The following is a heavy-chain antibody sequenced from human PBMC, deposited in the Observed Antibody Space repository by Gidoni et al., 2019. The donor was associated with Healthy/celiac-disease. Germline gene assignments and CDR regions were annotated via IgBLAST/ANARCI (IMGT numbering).Heavy chain of an antibody. CDR1: GGSFSGYY. J-gene: IGHJ5*02. Sequence: QVQLQQWGAGLLKPSETLSLTCAVYGGSFSGYYWSWIRQPPGKGLEWIGEINHSGSTNYNPSLKSRVTISVDTSKNQFSLKLSSVTAADTAVYYCARGFLRFLEWLARFDPWGQGTLVTVSS. CDR2: INHSGST. V-gene: IGHV4-34*01. D-gene: IGHD3-3*01. CDR3: ARGFLRFLEWLARFDP.